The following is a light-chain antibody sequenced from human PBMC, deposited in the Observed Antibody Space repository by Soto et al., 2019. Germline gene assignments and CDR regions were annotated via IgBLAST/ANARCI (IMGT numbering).Light chain of an antibody. Sequence: EIVLTQSPGTLSLSPGERATLSCRASQSVSSSYLAWYQQKPGQAPRLLIYGASSRATGIPVRFSGSGSGTDFTLTISRLEPEDFAVYYCQQYGSSPRTFGQGTTVEIK. CDR3: QQYGSSPRT. V-gene: IGKV3-20*01. CDR1: QSVSSSY. CDR2: GAS. J-gene: IGKJ1*01.